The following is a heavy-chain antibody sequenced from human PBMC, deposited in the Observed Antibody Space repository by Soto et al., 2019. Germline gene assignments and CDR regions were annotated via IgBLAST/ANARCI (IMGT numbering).Heavy chain of an antibody. J-gene: IGHJ4*02. CDR2: INQSGVET. CDR3: AKRRSRGGFVDY. D-gene: IGHD2-2*01. CDR1: GFTFSNDA. V-gene: IGHV3-23*01. Sequence: EVQLLESGGGLVQPGGSLRLSCAASGFTFSNDAMTWVRQAPGKGLEWVSSINQSGVETYHADSVKGRFTISRDNSNNTLYLQMSSLRAEDTAVYYCAKRRSRGGFVDYWGQGTLVAVSS.